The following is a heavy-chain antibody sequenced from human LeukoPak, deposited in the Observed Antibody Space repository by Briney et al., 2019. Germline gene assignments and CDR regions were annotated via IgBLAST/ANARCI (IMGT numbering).Heavy chain of an antibody. D-gene: IGHD5-24*01. V-gene: IGHV3-7*01. CDR1: GFTFSSYW. Sequence: GGSLRLSCAASGFTFSSYWMSWVRQAPGKGLEWVANIKQDGSEKYYVDSVKGRFTISRDNAKNSLYLQMNSLRAEDTAVYYCARAVSRRDGYNSNYYYYMDVWGKGTTVTVSS. J-gene: IGHJ6*03. CDR2: IKQDGSEK. CDR3: ARAVSRRDGYNSNYYYYMDV.